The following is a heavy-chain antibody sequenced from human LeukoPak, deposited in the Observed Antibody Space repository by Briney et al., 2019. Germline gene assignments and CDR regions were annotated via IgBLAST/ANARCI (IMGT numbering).Heavy chain of an antibody. J-gene: IGHJ3*02. CDR3: ARDHKGGDGADAFDI. CDR1: GGSISSGGYS. D-gene: IGHD5-24*01. Sequence: LSLTCAVSGGSISSGGYSWSWIRQPPGKGLEWVSGISWNSGSIGYADSVKGRFTISRDNAENSLYLQMDSLRAEDTALYYCARDHKGGDGADAFDIWGHGTMVTVSS. V-gene: IGHV3-9*01. CDR2: ISWNSGSI.